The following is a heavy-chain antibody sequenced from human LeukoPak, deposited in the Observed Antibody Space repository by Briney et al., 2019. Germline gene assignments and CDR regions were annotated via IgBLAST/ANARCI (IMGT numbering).Heavy chain of an antibody. CDR1: GFTFSDSE. CDR3: ATKVPGTSHFSS. V-gene: IGHV3-48*03. Sequence: QAGGSLRLSCAASGFTFSDSEMNWVRQAPGKGLEWIAHVTTGGTTTFYADSVRGRFTISRDNAEGSVYLQLNSLRAGDTAVYYCATKVPGTSHFSSWGQGTLVIVSS. CDR2: VTTGGTTT. D-gene: IGHD6-19*01. J-gene: IGHJ4*02.